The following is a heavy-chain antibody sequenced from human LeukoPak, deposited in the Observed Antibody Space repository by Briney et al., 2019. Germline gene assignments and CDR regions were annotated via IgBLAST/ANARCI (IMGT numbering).Heavy chain of an antibody. V-gene: IGHV4-30-4*08. D-gene: IGHD6-19*01. CDR1: GGSISSGDYY. CDR2: IYYSGST. CDR3: AREGRIAVAGLFDY. Sequence: SETLSLTCTVSGGSISSGDYYWSWIRQPPGKGVEWIGYIYYSGSTYYNPSLKSRVTISVDTSKNQFSLKLSSVTAADTAVYYCAREGRIAVAGLFDYWGQGTLVTVSS. J-gene: IGHJ4*02.